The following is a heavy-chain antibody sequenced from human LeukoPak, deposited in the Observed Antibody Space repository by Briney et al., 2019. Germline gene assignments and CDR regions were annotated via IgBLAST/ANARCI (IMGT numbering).Heavy chain of an antibody. CDR3: ARVKGGIAAAGNCFDY. V-gene: IGHV3-30-3*01. D-gene: IGHD6-13*01. J-gene: IGHJ4*02. CDR1: GFTFSSYA. CDR2: ISYDGNKE. Sequence: GGSLRLSCAASGFTFSSYAMHWVRQAPGGGLEWVTVISYDGNKEYYADSVKGRFTVSRDNSRNTLHLQMNSLRTEDTAVYYCARVKGGIAAAGNCFDYWGQGTLVTVSS.